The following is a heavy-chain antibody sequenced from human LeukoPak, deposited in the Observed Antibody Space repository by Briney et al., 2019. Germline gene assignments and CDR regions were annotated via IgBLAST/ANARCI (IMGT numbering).Heavy chain of an antibody. CDR1: GGSISSYD. CDR3: ARRSSGWNKYYFDY. CDR2: IYYSGST. D-gene: IGHD6-19*01. Sequence: SETLSLTCTVSGGSISSYDWSWIRQPPGKGLEWIGYIYYSGSTNYNPSLKSRVTISVDTSKNQFSLKLSSVTAADTAVYYCARRSSGWNKYYFDYWGQGTLVTVSS. J-gene: IGHJ4*02. V-gene: IGHV4-59*08.